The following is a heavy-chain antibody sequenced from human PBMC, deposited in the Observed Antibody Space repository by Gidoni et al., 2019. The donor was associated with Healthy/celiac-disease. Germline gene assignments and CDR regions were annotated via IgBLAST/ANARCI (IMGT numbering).Heavy chain of an antibody. V-gene: IGHV1-18*04. J-gene: IGHJ6*02. CDR3: ARDSVVTVFYYYYGMDV. CDR2: ISAYNGNT. Sequence: QVQLVQSGAEVKKPGASVTVSCKASGYTLPSYCISWVRQAPGQGLEWMGWISAYNGNTNYAQKLQGRVTMTTDTSTSTAYMELRSLRSDDTAVYYCARDSVVTVFYYYYGMDVWGQGTTVTVSS. D-gene: IGHD2-8*01. CDR1: GYTLPSYC.